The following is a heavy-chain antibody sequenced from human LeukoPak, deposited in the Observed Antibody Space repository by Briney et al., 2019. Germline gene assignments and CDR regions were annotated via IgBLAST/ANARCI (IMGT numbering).Heavy chain of an antibody. D-gene: IGHD2-15*01. V-gene: IGHV4-59*01. CDR1: GGSISSYY. CDR2: IYYSGST. J-gene: IGHJ6*03. Sequence: SETLSLTCTVSGGSISSYYWSWIRQPPGKGLEWIGYIYYSGSTNYNPSLKRRVTISVDTSKNQFSLKLSSVTAADTAVYYCARPTEGYCRGRSCYPYYYYMDVWGKGTTVTVSS. CDR3: ARPTEGYCRGRSCYPYYYYMDV.